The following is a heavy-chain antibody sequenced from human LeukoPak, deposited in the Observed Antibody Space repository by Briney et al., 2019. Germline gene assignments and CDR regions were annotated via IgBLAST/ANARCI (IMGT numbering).Heavy chain of an antibody. J-gene: IGHJ5*02. V-gene: IGHV3-48*03. CDR1: GFTFSNYE. D-gene: IGHD3-3*01. CDR3: ARGGGNYDFWSGNNWFDP. Sequence: PGGSLRLSCAASGFTFSNYEMNWVRQAPGKGLEWVSYISSSGSTIYYADSVKGRFTISRDNAKNSLYLQMNSLRAEDTAVYYCARGGGNYDFWSGNNWFDPWGQGTLVTVSS. CDR2: ISSSGSTI.